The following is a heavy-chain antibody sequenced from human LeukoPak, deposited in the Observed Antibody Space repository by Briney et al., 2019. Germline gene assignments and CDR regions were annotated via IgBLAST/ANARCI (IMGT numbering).Heavy chain of an antibody. Sequence: SVKVSCKASGGTFSSYAISWVRQAPGQGLEWMGRIIPILGIANYAQKFQGRVTIAADKSTSTAYMELSSLRSEDTAVYYCARDRLRSSSSLDYWGQGTLVTVSS. V-gene: IGHV1-69*04. CDR1: GGTFSSYA. CDR2: IIPILGIA. J-gene: IGHJ4*02. D-gene: IGHD6-6*01. CDR3: ARDRLRSSSSLDY.